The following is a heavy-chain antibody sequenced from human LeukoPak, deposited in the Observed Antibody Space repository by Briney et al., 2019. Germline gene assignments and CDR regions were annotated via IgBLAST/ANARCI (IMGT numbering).Heavy chain of an antibody. D-gene: IGHD6-19*01. CDR1: GGSISSYY. CDR2: IYYSGST. J-gene: IGHJ3*02. V-gene: IGHV4-59*01. CDR3: ARAYSSGWLGAFDI. Sequence: PSETLSLTCTVSGGSISSYYWGWIRQPPGKGLEWIGYIYYSGSTNYNPSLKSRVTISVDTSKNQFSLKLSSVTAADTAVYYCARAYSSGWLGAFDIWGQGTMVTVSS.